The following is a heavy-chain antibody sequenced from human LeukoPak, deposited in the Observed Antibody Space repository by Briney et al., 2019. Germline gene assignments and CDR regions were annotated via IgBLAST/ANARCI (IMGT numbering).Heavy chain of an antibody. V-gene: IGHV4-31*03. CDR1: GGSISSGGYY. CDR2: IYYSGST. J-gene: IGHJ6*02. CDR3: ARAAPDTAMVSPPHGYYYYGMDV. Sequence: SETLSLTCTVSGGSISSGGYYWSWIRQHPGKGLEWIGYIYYSGSTYYNPSLKSRVTISVDTSKNQFSLKLSSVTAADTAVYYCARAAPDTAMVSPPHGYYYYGMDVWGQGTTVTVSS. D-gene: IGHD5-18*01.